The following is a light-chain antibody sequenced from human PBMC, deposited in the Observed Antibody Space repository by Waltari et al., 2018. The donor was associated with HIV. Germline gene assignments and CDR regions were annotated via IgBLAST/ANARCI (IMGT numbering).Light chain of an antibody. Sequence: SALTQPASVSGSPGQSITISCSGTSGDVGGYNFVSWYQKNPGKAPKLIIDNVRSRPAGVSSRFSGSRSANTASLTISGLQVEDEADYFCSSYTSSGPRYVLFGGGTRLTVL. CDR2: NVR. CDR3: SSYTSSGPRYVL. V-gene: IGLV2-14*03. J-gene: IGLJ2*01. CDR1: SGDVGGYNF.